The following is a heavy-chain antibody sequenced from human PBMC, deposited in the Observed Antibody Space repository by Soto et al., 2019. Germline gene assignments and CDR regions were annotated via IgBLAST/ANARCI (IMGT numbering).Heavy chain of an antibody. Sequence: QVHLVQSGAEVKKPGASVKVSCKGSGYAFTTYGITWVRQAPGQGLEWMGWISAHNGNTNYAQKLQGRVDVTRDTCTSTAYMELRSLRSDDTAVYDCARGRYGDYWGQGALVTVSS. CDR2: ISAHNGNT. V-gene: IGHV1-18*01. D-gene: IGHD1-1*01. CDR1: GYAFTTYG. J-gene: IGHJ4*02. CDR3: ARGRYGDY.